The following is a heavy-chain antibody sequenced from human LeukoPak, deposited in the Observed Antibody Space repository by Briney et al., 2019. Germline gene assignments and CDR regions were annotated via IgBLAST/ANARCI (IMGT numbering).Heavy chain of an antibody. J-gene: IGHJ5*02. CDR3: ARQVYVRYNWFDP. Sequence: PSETLSLTCTVSGGSISSYYWSWIRQPPGKGLEWIGYIYYSGSTNYNPSLKSRVTISVDTSKNQFSLKLSSVTAADTAVYYCARQVYVRYNWFDPGGQGTLVTVSS. CDR2: IYYSGST. CDR1: GGSISSYY. V-gene: IGHV4-59*01. D-gene: IGHD2-8*01.